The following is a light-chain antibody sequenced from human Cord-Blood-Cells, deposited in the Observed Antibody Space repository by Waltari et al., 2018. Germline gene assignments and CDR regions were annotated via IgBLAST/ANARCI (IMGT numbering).Light chain of an antibody. CDR2: EVS. Sequence: QSALTQPPSASGSPGQSVTISCTGTRSDVGGSNYVSWYQHNPGKAPKRMIYEVSKRPSGVTVRFSGSKSGNTASLTVSGLQAEDEADYYCSSYAGSNNFVVFGGGTKLTVL. CDR3: SSYAGSNNFVV. CDR1: RSDVGGSNY. V-gene: IGLV2-8*01. J-gene: IGLJ2*01.